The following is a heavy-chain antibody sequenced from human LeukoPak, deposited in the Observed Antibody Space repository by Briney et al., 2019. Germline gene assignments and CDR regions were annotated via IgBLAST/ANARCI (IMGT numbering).Heavy chain of an antibody. D-gene: IGHD6-13*01. V-gene: IGHV4-34*01. CDR2: INHSGST. Sequence: PSETLSLTCAVYGGSFSGYYWSWIRQPPGKGLEWIGEINHSGSTYYNPSLKSRVTISVDTSKNQFSLKLSSVTAADTAVYYCASGYSSSWYDYYYGMDVWGQGTTVTVSS. J-gene: IGHJ6*02. CDR1: GGSFSGYY. CDR3: ASGYSSSWYDYYYGMDV.